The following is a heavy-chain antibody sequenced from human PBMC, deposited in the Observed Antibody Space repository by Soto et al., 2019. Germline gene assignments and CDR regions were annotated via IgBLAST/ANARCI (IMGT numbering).Heavy chain of an antibody. J-gene: IGHJ4*02. CDR2: ISGSGGST. V-gene: IGHV3-23*01. Sequence: GGSLSLSCAASGFTFSSYAMSWVRQAPGKGLEWVSAISGSGGSTYYADSVKGRFTISRDNSKNTLYLQMNSLRAEDTAVYYCAKDLGQWLRLEAFDYWGQGTLVTVSS. CDR1: GFTFSSYA. CDR3: AKDLGQWLRLEAFDY. D-gene: IGHD5-12*01.